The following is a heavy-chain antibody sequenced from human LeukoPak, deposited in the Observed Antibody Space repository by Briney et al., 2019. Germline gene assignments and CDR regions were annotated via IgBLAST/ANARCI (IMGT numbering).Heavy chain of an antibody. J-gene: IGHJ4*02. CDR1: GFTFSSYA. Sequence: GGSLRLSCAASGFTFSSYAMSWVSQAPGKGLEWVSAISGSGGSTYYADSVKGRFTISRDNSKNTLFLQMNSLRAEDTAVYYRAKRETYYYDSSGYYYFDYWGQGTLVTVSS. D-gene: IGHD3-22*01. V-gene: IGHV3-23*01. CDR3: AKRETYYYDSSGYYYFDY. CDR2: ISGSGGST.